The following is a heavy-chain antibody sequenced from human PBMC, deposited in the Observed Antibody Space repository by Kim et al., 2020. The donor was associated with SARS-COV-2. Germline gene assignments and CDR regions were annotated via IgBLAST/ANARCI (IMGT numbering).Heavy chain of an antibody. CDR1: GYSFTSYW. D-gene: IGHD3-10*01. Sequence: GESLKISCKGSGYSFTSYWIGWVRQMPGKGLEWMGIIYPGDSDTRYSPSFQGQVTISADKSISTAYLQWSSLKASDTAMYYCARRGGFRMFDYYGSGSYYYGMDVWSQGTTVTVSS. CDR2: IYPGDSDT. V-gene: IGHV5-51*01. J-gene: IGHJ6*02. CDR3: ARRGGFRMFDYYGSGSYYYGMDV.